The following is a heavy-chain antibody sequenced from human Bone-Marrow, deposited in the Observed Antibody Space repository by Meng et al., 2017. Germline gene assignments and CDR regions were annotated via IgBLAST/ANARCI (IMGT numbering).Heavy chain of an antibody. J-gene: IGHJ4*02. CDR3: ARVATRRYYDSSGYYDY. D-gene: IGHD3-22*01. CDR2: IYYSGST. V-gene: IGHV4-39*07. Sequence: GSLRLSCTVSGGSISSSSYYWCWIRQPPGKGLEWIGSIYYSGSTYYNPSLKSRVTISVDTSKNQFSLKLSSVTAADTAVYYCARVATRRYYDSSGYYDYWGQGTLVTVSS. CDR1: GGSISSSSYY.